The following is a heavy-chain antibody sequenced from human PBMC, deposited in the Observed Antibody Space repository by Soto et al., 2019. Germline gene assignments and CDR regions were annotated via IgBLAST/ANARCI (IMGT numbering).Heavy chain of an antibody. J-gene: IGHJ4*02. CDR1: GGTFSSYA. D-gene: IGHD3-3*01. CDR3: ARDRDFWSGYWLDY. Sequence: SVKVSCKASGGTFSSYAISWVRQAPGQGLEWMGGIIPIFGTANYAQKFQGRVTITADESTSTAYMELSSLRSEDTAVYYCARDRDFWSGYWLDYWGQGTQVTVSS. CDR2: IIPIFGTA. V-gene: IGHV1-69*13.